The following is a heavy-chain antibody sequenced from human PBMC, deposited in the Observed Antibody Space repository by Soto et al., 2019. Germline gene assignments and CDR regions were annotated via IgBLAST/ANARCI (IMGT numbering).Heavy chain of an antibody. CDR3: ASKGYGSFAPFDY. Sequence: EVQLVESGGGLVQPGGSLRLSCAVSGFTVSSNYMTWVRQAPGKGLEWVSIIHSTGSTYYADSVQGRFTISRDDSKNTWFLQMNGLRADDTAVYYCASKGYGSFAPFDYWGQGTLVTVSS. CDR2: IHSTGST. CDR1: GFTVSSNY. J-gene: IGHJ4*02. D-gene: IGHD1-26*01. V-gene: IGHV3-66*01.